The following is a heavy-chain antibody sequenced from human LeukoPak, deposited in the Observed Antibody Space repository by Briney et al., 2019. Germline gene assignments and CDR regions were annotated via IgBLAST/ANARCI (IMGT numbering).Heavy chain of an antibody. CDR3: ARGSDYYGSGSYSRFDP. D-gene: IGHD3-10*01. Sequence: SETLSLTCTVSGGSISSYYWSWIRQPPGKGLEWIGYIYYSGSTNYNPSLKSRVTISVDTSKNQFSLKLSSVTAADTAVYYCARGSDYYGSGSYSRFDPWGQGTLVTVSS. CDR1: GGSISSYY. J-gene: IGHJ5*02. V-gene: IGHV4-59*12. CDR2: IYYSGST.